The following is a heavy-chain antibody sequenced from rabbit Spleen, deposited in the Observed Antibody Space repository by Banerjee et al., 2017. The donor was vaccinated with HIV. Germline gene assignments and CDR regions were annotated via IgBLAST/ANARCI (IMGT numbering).Heavy chain of an antibody. V-gene: IGHV1S40*01. Sequence: QSLEESGGGLVKPGASLTLTCKASGFSFNSGYDMCWVRQAPGKGLEWIACIDAGSSGFTYFATWAKGRFTISKTSSTTVTLQMTRLTAADTATYFCARDTSSSFSSYGMDLWGQGTLVT. CDR2: IDAGSSGFT. CDR1: GFSFNSGYD. J-gene: IGHJ3*01. CDR3: ARDTSSSFSSYGMDL. D-gene: IGHD1-1*01.